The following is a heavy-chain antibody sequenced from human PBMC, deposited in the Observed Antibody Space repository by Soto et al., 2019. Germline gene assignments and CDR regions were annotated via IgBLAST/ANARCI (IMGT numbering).Heavy chain of an antibody. V-gene: IGHV4-61*01. CDR2: IYYSGST. CDR3: ARVLGGVDY. D-gene: IGHD2-15*01. Sequence: SETLSLTCTVSGGSVSSGSYYWSWIRQPPGKGLEWIGYIYYSGSTNYNPSLKSRVTISVDASKNQFSLKLSSVTAADTAVYYCARVLGGVDYWGQGTLVTV. CDR1: GGSVSSGSYY. J-gene: IGHJ4*02.